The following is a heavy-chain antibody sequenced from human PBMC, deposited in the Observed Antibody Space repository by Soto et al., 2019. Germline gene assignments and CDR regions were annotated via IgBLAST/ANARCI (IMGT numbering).Heavy chain of an antibody. CDR3: ARVLATIPDLCFDY. CDR1: GGSISSGGYY. J-gene: IGHJ4*02. Sequence: QVQLQESGPGLVKPSQTLSLTCTVSGGSISSGGYYWSWIRQHPGKGLEWIGYIYYSGSTYYNPSLKSRVTISVDTSKDQFSLKLSSVTAADTAVYYCARVLATIPDLCFDYWGQGTLVTVSS. V-gene: IGHV4-31*03. CDR2: IYYSGST. D-gene: IGHD5-12*01.